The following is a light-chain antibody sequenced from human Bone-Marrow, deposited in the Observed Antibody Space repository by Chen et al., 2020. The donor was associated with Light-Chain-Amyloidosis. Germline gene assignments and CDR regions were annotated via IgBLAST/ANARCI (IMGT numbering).Light chain of an antibody. Sequence: SYVLTQPSSASVPPEHTATIACGGNNIGSTSGHLYQQTTGQAPLLVVYDDSDPARGMPERLSGSNSGNTATLTISRVEAGDEADYYCQVWDRSSDRPVFGGGTKLTVL. CDR1: NIGSTS. V-gene: IGLV3-21*02. CDR3: QVWDRSSDRPV. J-gene: IGLJ3*02. CDR2: DDS.